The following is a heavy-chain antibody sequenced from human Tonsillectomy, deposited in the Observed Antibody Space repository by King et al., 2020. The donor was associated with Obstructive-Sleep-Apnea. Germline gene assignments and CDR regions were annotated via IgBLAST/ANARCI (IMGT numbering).Heavy chain of an antibody. CDR1: GFTFSSYD. J-gene: IGHJ6*02. CDR2: ISTDGRNK. CDR3: VSVDGGHAGAYQYNYALDV. D-gene: IGHD2-15*01. V-gene: IGHV3-30*03. Sequence: VQLVESGGGVVQSGRSLRLSCAASGFTFSSYDMHCVRQSPGKGLDWVAGISTDGRNKYYTDSVKGRFTISRDNSKNTLYVQMNSLRVEDTAVYYVVSVDGGHAGAYQYNYALDVWGQGTTVTVSS.